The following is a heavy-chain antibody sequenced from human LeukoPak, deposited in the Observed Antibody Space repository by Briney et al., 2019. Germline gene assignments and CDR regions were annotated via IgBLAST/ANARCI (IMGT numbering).Heavy chain of an antibody. CDR2: IYYSGST. CDR3: ASEGSSWYRWFDP. J-gene: IGHJ5*02. V-gene: IGHV4-38-2*01. CDR1: GFAFGSYA. D-gene: IGHD6-13*01. Sequence: GSLRLSCAASGFAFGSYAMSWIRQPPEKGLEWIGSIYYSGSTYYNPSLKSRVTISVDTSKNQFSLKLSSVTAADTAVYYCASEGSSWYRWFDPWGQGTLVTVSS.